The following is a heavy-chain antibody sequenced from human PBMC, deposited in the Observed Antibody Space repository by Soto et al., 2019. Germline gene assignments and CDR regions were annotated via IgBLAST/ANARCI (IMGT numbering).Heavy chain of an antibody. D-gene: IGHD6-13*01. CDR3: ARLALAAAGDMYFDY. J-gene: IGHJ4*02. V-gene: IGHV5-51*01. Sequence: GESLKISCKGSGYSFTSYWIGWVRQMPGKGLEWMGIIYPGDFDTRYGPSFQGQVTISADKSISTAYLQWSSLKASDTAMYYCARLALAAAGDMYFDYWGQGTLVTVSS. CDR1: GYSFTSYW. CDR2: IYPGDFDT.